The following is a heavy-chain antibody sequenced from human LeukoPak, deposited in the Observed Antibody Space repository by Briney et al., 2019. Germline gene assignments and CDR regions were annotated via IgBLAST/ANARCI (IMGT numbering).Heavy chain of an antibody. J-gene: IGHJ6*02. CDR1: GFTFSDYS. V-gene: IGHV3-21*04. D-gene: IGHD3-16*01. CDR2: ISSRSTSI. CDR3: ARNQQLGGHSYYYYGMDV. Sequence: GGSLRLSCAASGFTFSDYSMNWVRQAPGKGLEWVSSISSRSTSIYYADSVKGRFTISRDSAKKLVYLQMNSLRADDTAIYYCARNQQLGGHSYYYYGMDVWGQGTTVTVSS.